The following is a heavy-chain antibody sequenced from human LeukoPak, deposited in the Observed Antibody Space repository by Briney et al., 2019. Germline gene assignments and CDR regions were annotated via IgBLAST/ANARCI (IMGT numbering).Heavy chain of an antibody. Sequence: PSETLSLTRTVSGGSISSYYWSWIRQPPAKGLEWIGYVYYNGSTNYNPSLKSRVTISVDTSKKQFSLKLSSVTAADTAVYYCARDSNTIFGVVTQGRWFDPWGQGTLVTVSS. V-gene: IGHV4-59*01. CDR2: VYYNGST. CDR1: GGSISSYY. CDR3: ARDSNTIFGVVTQGRWFDP. J-gene: IGHJ5*02. D-gene: IGHD3-3*01.